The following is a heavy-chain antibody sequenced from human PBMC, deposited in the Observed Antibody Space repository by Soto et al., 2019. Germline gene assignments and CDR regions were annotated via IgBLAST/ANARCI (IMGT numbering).Heavy chain of an antibody. V-gene: IGHV3-30*18. CDR2: ISYDGSNK. J-gene: IGHJ6*02. CDR1: GFTFSSYR. CDR3: AKMASPHYYGMDA. Sequence: GGSLRLSCAASGFTFSSYRMHWVRQAPGKGLEWVAVISYDGSNKYYADSVKGRFTISRDNSKNTLYLQMNSLRAEDTAVYYCAKMASPHYYGMDAWGQGTTVTVS.